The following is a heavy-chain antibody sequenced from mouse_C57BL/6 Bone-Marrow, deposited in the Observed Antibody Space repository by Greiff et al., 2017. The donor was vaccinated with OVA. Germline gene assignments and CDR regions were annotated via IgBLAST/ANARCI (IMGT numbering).Heavy chain of an antibody. D-gene: IGHD1-2*01. J-gene: IGHJ4*01. CDR1: GYSITSDY. CDR2: ISYSGST. Sequence: VQLKESGPGLAKPSQSLSLTCSVTGYSITSDYWNWIRQFPGNKLEYMGYISYSGSTYYNPSLKSCISIIRVTSKNQYYLQLNSVTTEDTATYYCARYHYGDLYYAMDYWGQGTAVTVSS. CDR3: ARYHYGDLYYAMDY. V-gene: IGHV3-8*01.